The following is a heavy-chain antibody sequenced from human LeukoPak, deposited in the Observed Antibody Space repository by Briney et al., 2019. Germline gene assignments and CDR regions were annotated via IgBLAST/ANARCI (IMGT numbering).Heavy chain of an antibody. CDR1: GFTFSSYE. CDR2: INHSGST. J-gene: IGHJ3*02. CDR3: ARLRYNWNVCVFDI. V-gene: IGHV4-34*01. D-gene: IGHD1-1*01. Sequence: GSLRLSCAASGFTFSSYEMNWVRQPPGKGLEWIGEINHSGSTNYNPSLKSRVTISLDTSKNQFSLKLSSVTAADAAVYYCARLRYNWNVCVFDIWGQGTMVTISS.